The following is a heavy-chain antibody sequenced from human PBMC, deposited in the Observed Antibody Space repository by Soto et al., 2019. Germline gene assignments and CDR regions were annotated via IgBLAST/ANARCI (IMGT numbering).Heavy chain of an antibody. V-gene: IGHV5-10-1*01. CDR2: IDPTDSYT. CDR3: ARRYCSSASCPRNYYGMDV. Sequence: GESLKIFCKGSGYSFTNYWISWVRQMPGKGLEWMGRIDPTDSYTNYSPSFQGHVTISVDKSISTAYLQWSSLKASDTAMYYCARRYCSSASCPRNYYGMDVWGQGTTVTVSS. J-gene: IGHJ6*02. D-gene: IGHD2-2*01. CDR1: GYSFTNYW.